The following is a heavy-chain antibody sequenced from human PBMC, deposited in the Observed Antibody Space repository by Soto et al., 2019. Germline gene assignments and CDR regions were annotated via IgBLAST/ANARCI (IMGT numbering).Heavy chain of an antibody. D-gene: IGHD2-2*02. Sequence: GGSLRLSCAASGFTFSSYSMNWVRLAPGKGLEWVSTIGTSGVSTYYADSVKGRFTISRDNSNNTLYLQMNSLRGDDAAAYYCAAYRCTTTSCYRNFDYWGQGTLVTVSS. V-gene: IGHV3-23*01. CDR1: GFTFSSYS. J-gene: IGHJ4*02. CDR2: IGTSGVST. CDR3: AAYRCTTTSCYRNFDY.